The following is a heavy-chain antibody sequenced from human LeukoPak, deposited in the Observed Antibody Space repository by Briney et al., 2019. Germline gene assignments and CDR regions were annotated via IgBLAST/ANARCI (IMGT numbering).Heavy chain of an antibody. CDR1: GGSISSYY. Sequence: SETLSLTCTVAGGSISSYYWSWLRQPAGKLLEWIGRIYTSGSTNYNPSLKSRVTMSVDTSKNQFSLKLSSVTAADTAVYYCARVFGSGWTFNFDYWGQGTLVTVSS. CDR3: ARVFGSGWTFNFDY. V-gene: IGHV4-4*07. J-gene: IGHJ4*02. D-gene: IGHD6-19*01. CDR2: IYTSGST.